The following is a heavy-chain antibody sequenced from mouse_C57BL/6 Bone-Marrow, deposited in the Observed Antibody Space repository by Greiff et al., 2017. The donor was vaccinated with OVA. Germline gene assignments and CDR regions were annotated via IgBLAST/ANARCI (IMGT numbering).Heavy chain of an antibody. CDR1: GFTFSSYA. CDR3: ARDRGTGRGYFDY. D-gene: IGHD4-1*01. V-gene: IGHV5-4*01. CDR2: ISDGGSYT. Sequence: EVKLVESGGGLVKPGGSLKLSCAASGFTFSSYAMSWVRQTPEKRLEWVATISDGGSYTYYPDNVKGRFTISRDNAKNNLYLQMSHLKSEDTAMYDCARDRGTGRGYFDYWGQGTTLTVSS. J-gene: IGHJ2*01.